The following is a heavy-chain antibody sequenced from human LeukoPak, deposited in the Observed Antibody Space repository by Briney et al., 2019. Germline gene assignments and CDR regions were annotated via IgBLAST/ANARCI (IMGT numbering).Heavy chain of an antibody. CDR2: ISGSGGST. CDR3: AKDPNRSSWQYFDY. CDR1: GFTFSSYA. J-gene: IGHJ4*02. D-gene: IGHD6-13*01. V-gene: IGHV3-23*01. Sequence: PGGSLRLSCAASGFTFSSYAMSWVRQAPGKGLEWVSAISGSGGSTYYADSVKGRFTISRDNPKNTLYLQMNSLRAEDTAVYYCAKDPNRSSWQYFDYWGQGTLVTVSS.